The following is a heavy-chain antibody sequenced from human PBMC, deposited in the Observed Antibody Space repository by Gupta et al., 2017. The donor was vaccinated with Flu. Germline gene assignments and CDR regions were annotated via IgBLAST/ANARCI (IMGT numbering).Heavy chain of an antibody. CDR1: GGSISSSSYY. V-gene: IGHV4-39*01. CDR3: SMHTVTTDFYY. Sequence: QLQLQESGPGLVKPSETLSLICTVSGGSISSSSYYWGWIRQPPGKGLELIGSIYYSGSTHDNPSLKSRVTISVDTAKNQFSLKLSSVTAADTALYYVSMHTVTTDFYYGGQGTLVTVYS. J-gene: IGHJ4*02. D-gene: IGHD4-4*01. CDR2: IYYSGST.